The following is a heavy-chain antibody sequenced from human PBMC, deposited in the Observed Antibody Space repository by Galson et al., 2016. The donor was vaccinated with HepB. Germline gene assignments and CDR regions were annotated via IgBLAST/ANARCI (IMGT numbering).Heavy chain of an antibody. D-gene: IGHD4-17*01. CDR1: GFTFNIYD. Sequence: SLRLSCAASGFTFNIYDMHWVRQSIRQGLEWVSTIRPPGDTYYVDSVKGRFTISREDAQSSLYLQMNSLTDGDTAVYYCATYGDEPGWNFWHWGQGTLVSVSS. J-gene: IGHJ1*01. CDR3: ATYGDEPGWNFWH. V-gene: IGHV3-13*01. CDR2: IRPPGDT.